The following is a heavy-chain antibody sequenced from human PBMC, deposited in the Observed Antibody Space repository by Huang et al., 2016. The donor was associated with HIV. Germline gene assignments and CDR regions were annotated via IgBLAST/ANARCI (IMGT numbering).Heavy chain of an antibody. CDR1: GGSSSDQI. J-gene: IGHJ4*02. Sequence: QVQLEQSGPAVRKPGSSVKVSCQASGGSSSDQIISWVRQAPGQRFEWRRGSCPLFRAPAYAQEFKGLVTMTADESTATIYMELNSLTSEDTAVYYCAMSLRYQYDSRSYWGRYFDYWGQGTLVTVSS. CDR3: AMSLRYQYDSRSYWGRYFDY. V-gene: IGHV1-69*01. D-gene: IGHD3-16*01. CDR2: SCPLFRAP.